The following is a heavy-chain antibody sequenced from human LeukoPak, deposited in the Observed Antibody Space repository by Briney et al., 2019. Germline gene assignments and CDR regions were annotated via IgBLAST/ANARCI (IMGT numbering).Heavy chain of an antibody. D-gene: IGHD6-13*01. CDR3: ASRIATAGSVDY. V-gene: IGHV3-53*01. CDR1: GFTVSSNY. J-gene: IGHJ4*02. CDR2: IYSGGST. Sequence: PGGSLRLSCAAPGFTVSSNYMSWVRQAPGKGLEWVSVIYSGGSTYYADSVKGRFTISRDNSKNTLYLQMNTLRAEDTAVYYCASRIATAGSVDYWGQGTLVTVSS.